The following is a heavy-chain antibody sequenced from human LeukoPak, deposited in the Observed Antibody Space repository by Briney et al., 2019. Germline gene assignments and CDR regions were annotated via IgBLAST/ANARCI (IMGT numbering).Heavy chain of an antibody. D-gene: IGHD3-3*01. Sequence: GRSLRLSCAPSGFTFSRHGMHWVRQAPGKGLEWVAIISSDGSRKYYAHSVEGRFTISRGNSKNTLYLQMDSLRAEDTAVYYCARDRAWNYFDYWGQGTLVTVSS. V-gene: IGHV3-30*03. CDR1: GFTFSRHG. CDR3: ARDRAWNYFDY. CDR2: ISSDGSRK. J-gene: IGHJ4*02.